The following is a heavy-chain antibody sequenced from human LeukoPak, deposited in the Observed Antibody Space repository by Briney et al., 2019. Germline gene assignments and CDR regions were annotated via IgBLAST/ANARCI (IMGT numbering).Heavy chain of an antibody. CDR3: ATEIVFAPFDH. CDR1: GYTFTSYD. J-gene: IGHJ5*02. CDR2: FDPQAGVI. D-gene: IGHD2-15*01. Sequence: ASVKVSCKASGYTFTSYDINWVRQAPGKGLEWMGGFDPQAGVIIYAEDLQGRVTMTEDTSTDTAYMELSSLTYEDTAVYYCATEIVFAPFDHWGQGTLVTVSS. V-gene: IGHV1-24*01.